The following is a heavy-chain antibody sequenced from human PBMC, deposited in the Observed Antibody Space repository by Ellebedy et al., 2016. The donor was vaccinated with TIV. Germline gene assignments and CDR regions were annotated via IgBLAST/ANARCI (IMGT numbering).Heavy chain of an antibody. J-gene: IGHJ4*02. V-gene: IGHV4-39*01. CDR2: IWHTGTS. Sequence: MPSETLSLTCTVSGGSISSSSFNWGWIRQPPGKGLEWIGTIWHTGTSWYNTSLESRLTLSVDTSKNQFSLTLISVTAADTAMYYCTRHGRSDHNSVQYSDYWGQGTLVTVSS. CDR3: TRHGRSDHNSVQYSDY. D-gene: IGHD2/OR15-2a*01. CDR1: GGSISSSSFN.